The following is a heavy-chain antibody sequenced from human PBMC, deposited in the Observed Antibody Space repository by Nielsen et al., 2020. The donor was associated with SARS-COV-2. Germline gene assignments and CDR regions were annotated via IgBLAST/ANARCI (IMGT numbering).Heavy chain of an antibody. D-gene: IGHD6-19*01. Sequence: GGSLRLSCAASGFTFSSYAMHWVRQAPGKGLEWVAVISYDGSNKYYADSVKGRFTISRDNSKNTLYLQMNSLRAEDTAVYYCARDRIAVAGNYFQHWGQGTLVTVSS. V-gene: IGHV3-30-3*01. CDR2: ISYDGSNK. J-gene: IGHJ1*01. CDR3: ARDRIAVAGNYFQH. CDR1: GFTFSSYA.